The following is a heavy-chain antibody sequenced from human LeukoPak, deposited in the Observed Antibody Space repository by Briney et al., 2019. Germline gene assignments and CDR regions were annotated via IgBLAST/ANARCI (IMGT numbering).Heavy chain of an antibody. CDR2: IYYSGST. D-gene: IGHD4-17*01. J-gene: IGHJ5*02. CDR1: GGSISSGDYY. CDR3: ARAEVTTNWFDP. Sequence: PSETLSLTCTVSGGSISSGDYYWSWIRQPPGKGLEWIGYIYYSGSTYYNPSLKSRVTISVDTSKNQFSLKLSSVTAADTAVYYCARAEVTTNWFDPWGQGTLVTVSS. V-gene: IGHV4-30-4*08.